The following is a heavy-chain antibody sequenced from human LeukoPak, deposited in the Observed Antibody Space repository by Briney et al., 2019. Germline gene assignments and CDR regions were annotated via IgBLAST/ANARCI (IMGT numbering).Heavy chain of an antibody. J-gene: IGHJ4*02. D-gene: IGHD3-22*01. V-gene: IGHV3-30*02. Sequence: GGSLRLSCAASGFTISNYGMHWVRQAPGKGLEWVAFIRYDGSNKYYADSVKGRFTISRDNSKNTLYLQMNSLRAEDTAVYYCAKDIYYYDSSGYYYADYWGQGTLVTVSS. CDR3: AKDIYYYDSSGYYYADY. CDR1: GFTISNYG. CDR2: IRYDGSNK.